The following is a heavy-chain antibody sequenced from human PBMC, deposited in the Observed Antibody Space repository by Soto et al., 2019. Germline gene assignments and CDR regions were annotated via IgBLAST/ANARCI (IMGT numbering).Heavy chain of an antibody. CDR3: ASTPRYDFWSGYFGMGNAFDI. CDR1: GFTFSSYW. Sequence: GGSLRLSCAASGFTFSSYWMSWVRQAPGKGLEWVANIKQDGSEKYYVDSVKGRFTISRDNAKNSLYLQMNSLRAEDTAVYYCASTPRYDFWSGYFGMGNAFDIWGQGTMVTVS. CDR2: IKQDGSEK. V-gene: IGHV3-7*01. D-gene: IGHD3-3*01. J-gene: IGHJ3*02.